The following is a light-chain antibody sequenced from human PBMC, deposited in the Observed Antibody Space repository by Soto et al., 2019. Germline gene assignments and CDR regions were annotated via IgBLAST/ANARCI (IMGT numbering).Light chain of an antibody. CDR1: SSDVGGYNY. Sequence: QSVLTQPRSVSGSPGQSVTISCTGTSSDVGGYNYVSWYQHHPGKAPKLIIYDVSERPSGVPDRFSGSKSGNTASLTIFGLQAEDEADYYCCSYAGSYSLYVFGTGTKVTVL. J-gene: IGLJ1*01. CDR3: CSYAGSYSLYV. V-gene: IGLV2-11*01. CDR2: DVS.